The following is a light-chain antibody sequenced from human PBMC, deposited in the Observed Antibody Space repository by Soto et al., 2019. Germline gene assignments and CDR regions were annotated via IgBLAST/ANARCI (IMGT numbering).Light chain of an antibody. Sequence: DMQMTQSPLSLSAAVGDRVTSTFLASQSISSYLNWYQQKPGKAPKLLIYAASSLQSGVPSRFSGSGSGTEFTLTITSLQPEDFATYYCQQLNSFPITFGQGTRLEIK. V-gene: IGKV1-39*01. CDR2: AAS. J-gene: IGKJ5*01. CDR1: QSISSY. CDR3: QQLNSFPIT.